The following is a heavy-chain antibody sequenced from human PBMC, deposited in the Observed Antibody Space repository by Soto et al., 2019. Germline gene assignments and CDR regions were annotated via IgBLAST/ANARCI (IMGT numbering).Heavy chain of an antibody. Sequence: QVQLVESGGGVVQPGRSLRLSCAASGFTFSSYGMHWVRQAPGKGLEWVAVISYDGSNKYYADSVKGRFTISRDNSKNTLYLQMNSLRAEDTAVYYCAKDHRSWSYGYWGQGTLVTVSS. CDR1: GFTFSSYG. J-gene: IGHJ4*02. CDR2: ISYDGSNK. D-gene: IGHD1-26*01. CDR3: AKDHRSWSYGY. V-gene: IGHV3-30*18.